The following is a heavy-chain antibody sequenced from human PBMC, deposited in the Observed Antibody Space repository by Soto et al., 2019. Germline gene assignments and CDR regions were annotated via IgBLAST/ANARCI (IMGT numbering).Heavy chain of an antibody. Sequence: GGSLRLSCVASGFTFRNHAMTWVRQAPGKGLEWVSGISGSGTMKYYADSVRGHFTISRENAKNTLHLQMDNLRVEDTAVYYCEKEAEENEQVPIPGDNWGQGTLVTVSS. J-gene: IGHJ4*02. CDR2: ISGSGTMK. V-gene: IGHV3-23*01. CDR1: GFTFRNHA. D-gene: IGHD2-2*02. CDR3: EKEAEENEQVPIPGDN.